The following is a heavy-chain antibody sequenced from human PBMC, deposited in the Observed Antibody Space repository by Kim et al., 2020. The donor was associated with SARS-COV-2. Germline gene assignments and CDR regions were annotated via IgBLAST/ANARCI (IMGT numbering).Heavy chain of an antibody. CDR3: AKDFVVVPAAILYYGMDV. CDR2: ISYDGSNK. Sequence: GGSLRLSCAASGFTFSSYGMHWVRQAPGKGLEWVAVISYDGSNKYYADSVKGRFTISRDNSKNTLYLQMNSLRAEDTAVYYCAKDFVVVPAAILYYGMDVWGQGTMVTVSS. V-gene: IGHV3-30*18. D-gene: IGHD2-2*01. J-gene: IGHJ6*02. CDR1: GFTFSSYG.